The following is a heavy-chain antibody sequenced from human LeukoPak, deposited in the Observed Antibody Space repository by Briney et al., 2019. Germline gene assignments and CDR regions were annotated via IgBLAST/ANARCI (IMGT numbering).Heavy chain of an antibody. CDR1: GFTFSSFG. CDR3: ARDVSPISYYVEESY. J-gene: IGHJ4*02. Sequence: LRLSCAASGFTFSSFGMTWIRQPPGKGLEWIGYIYHSGSTYYNPSLKSRVTISVDRSKNQFSLKLSSVTAVGTDVYYCARDVSPISYYVEESYWGQGTLVTVSS. V-gene: IGHV4-30-2*01. CDR2: IYHSGST. D-gene: IGHD1-26*01.